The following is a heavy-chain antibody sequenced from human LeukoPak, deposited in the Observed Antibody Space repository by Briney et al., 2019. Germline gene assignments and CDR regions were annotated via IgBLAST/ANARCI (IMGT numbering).Heavy chain of an antibody. CDR1: GYTFTSYG. D-gene: IGHD3-22*01. CDR3: ASLGSRRGNYYDSSGYSHY. CDR2: ISAYNANT. J-gene: IGHJ4*02. Sequence: ASVKVSCKASGYTFTSYGISWVRQAPGQGLEWMGWISAYNANTNYAQKFQGRVTITADKSTSTAYMELSSLRSEDTAVYYCASLGSRRGNYYDSSGYSHYWGQGTLVTVSS. V-gene: IGHV1-18*01.